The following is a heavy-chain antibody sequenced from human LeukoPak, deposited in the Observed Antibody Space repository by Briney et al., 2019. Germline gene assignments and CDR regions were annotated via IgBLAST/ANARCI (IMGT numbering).Heavy chain of an antibody. V-gene: IGHV3-53*05. D-gene: IGHD6-13*01. CDR3: AREKGYSSSWYSNYYYGMDV. CDR2: IYSGGST. Sequence: GGSLRLSCAASGFTVSSNYMSWVRQAPGKGLEWVSVIYSGGSTYYADSVKGRFTISRDNSKNTLYLQMNSLRAEDTAVYYCAREKGYSSSWYSNYYYGMDVWGQGTTVTVSS. J-gene: IGHJ6*02. CDR1: GFTVSSNY.